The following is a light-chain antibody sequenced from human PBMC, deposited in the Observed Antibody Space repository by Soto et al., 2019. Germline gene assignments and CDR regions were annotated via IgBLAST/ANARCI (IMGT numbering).Light chain of an antibody. V-gene: IGKV1-39*01. CDR3: QQSDSTPYT. Sequence: DIQMTQSPSSLSASVGDRVTITCRAIQTISTYLNWYQQKPGKAPRLLIYDASSLLSGVPSRFSGSGSGTDFTITIASLQPEDFSTYYCQQSDSTPYTFGQGTKVEI. CDR1: QTISTY. CDR2: DAS. J-gene: IGKJ2*01.